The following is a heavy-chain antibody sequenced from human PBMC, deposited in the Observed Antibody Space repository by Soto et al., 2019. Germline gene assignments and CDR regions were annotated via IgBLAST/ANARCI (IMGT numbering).Heavy chain of an antibody. Sequence: GGSLRLSCAASGFTFSSYEMNWVRQAPGKGLEWVSYISSSGSTIYYADSVKGRFTISRDNTKKSLYLQMNSLRAEDTAVYYCANKPTISLEYGMDVWGQGTTVTVSS. CDR3: ANKPTISLEYGMDV. D-gene: IGHD1-1*01. CDR2: ISSSGSTI. V-gene: IGHV3-48*03. J-gene: IGHJ6*02. CDR1: GFTFSSYE.